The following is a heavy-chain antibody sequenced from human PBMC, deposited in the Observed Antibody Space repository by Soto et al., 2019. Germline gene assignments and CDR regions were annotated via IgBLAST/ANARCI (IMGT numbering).Heavy chain of an antibody. Sequence: GGSLRLSCAASGFTFSSYAMKWVRQAPGKGLEWVSLIGESGTPTYYADSVKGRFTISRDNSGNTLFLEMYSLRAEDTAVYYCALYIPGGHYYGMYVWGQGTTDPVSS. CDR1: GFTFSSYA. CDR2: IGESGTPT. D-gene: IGHD2-2*01. J-gene: IGHJ6*02. V-gene: IGHV3-23*01. CDR3: ALYIPGGHYYGMYV.